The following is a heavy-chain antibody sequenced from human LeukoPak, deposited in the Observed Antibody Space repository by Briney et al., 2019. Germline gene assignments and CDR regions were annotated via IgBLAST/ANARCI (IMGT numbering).Heavy chain of an antibody. J-gene: IGHJ4*02. Sequence: PGGSLRLSCAASGFTFSGHNLNWVRQAPGKGLEWVSYISSSSSTIYYADSVKGRFTISRDNAKNSLYLQMNSLRAEDTAVYYCLLLDYGGDYWGQGTLVTVSS. CDR2: ISSSSSTI. V-gene: IGHV3-48*01. CDR3: LLLDYGGDY. CDR1: GFTFSGHN. D-gene: IGHD4-17*01.